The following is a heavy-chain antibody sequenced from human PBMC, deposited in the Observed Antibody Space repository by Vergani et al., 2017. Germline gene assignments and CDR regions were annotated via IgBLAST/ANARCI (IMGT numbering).Heavy chain of an antibody. J-gene: IGHJ6*02. CDR2: ISGSGGST. Sequence: EVQLLESGGGLVQPGGSLRLSCAASGFTFSSYAMSWVRQAPGKGLEWVSAISGSGGSTYYADSVKGRFTISRDNSKNTLYQQMNSLRAEDTAVYYCAKDRSPRVLLWFGEYPPYGMDVWGQGTTVTVSS. D-gene: IGHD3-10*01. CDR3: AKDRSPRVLLWFGEYPPYGMDV. V-gene: IGHV3-23*01. CDR1: GFTFSSYA.